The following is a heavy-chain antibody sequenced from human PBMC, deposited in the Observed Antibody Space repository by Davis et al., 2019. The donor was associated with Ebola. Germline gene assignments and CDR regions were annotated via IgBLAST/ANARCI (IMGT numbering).Heavy chain of an antibody. CDR1: GFTFDDYA. D-gene: IGHD3-10*01. V-gene: IGHV3-9*01. Sequence: PGGSLRLSCAASGFTFDDYAMHWVRQGPGKGLEWVSGITWNSGIFAYADSVRGRFTISRDNSKNTLFLQMNTLSAEDTAVYYCAVRGFFGSGTWGAFDIWGQGTMVTVSS. CDR2: ITWNSGIF. CDR3: AVRGFFGSGTWGAFDI. J-gene: IGHJ3*02.